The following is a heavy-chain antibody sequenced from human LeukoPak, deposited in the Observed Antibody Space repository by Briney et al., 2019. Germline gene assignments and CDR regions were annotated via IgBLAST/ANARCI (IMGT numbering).Heavy chain of an antibody. CDR3: ARDQTGFCSGSSCLGSTFDY. CDR2: ISYDGSNK. V-gene: IGHV3-30*04. D-gene: IGHD2-15*01. J-gene: IGHJ4*02. CDR1: GFILSDYN. Sequence: PGGSLRLSCAASGFILSDYNMHWVRQAPGKGLEWVAVISYDGSNKYYADSVKGRLTISRDNSKSTLYLQMNSLRAEDTAVYYCARDQTGFCSGSSCLGSTFDYWGQGTLVTVSS.